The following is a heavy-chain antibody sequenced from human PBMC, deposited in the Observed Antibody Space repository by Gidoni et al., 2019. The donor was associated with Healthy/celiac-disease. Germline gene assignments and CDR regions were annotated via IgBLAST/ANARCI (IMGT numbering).Heavy chain of an antibody. CDR1: GFTFSSYG. J-gene: IGHJ4*02. Sequence: QVQLVESWGGVVQPGRSLRLSCASSGFTFSSYGLHWVRQAPGKGMEWVAVISYDGSNKYYADSVKGRFTISRDNSKNTLYLKMNSLRAEDTAVYYCAKDESSGWYGGLDYWGQGTLVTVSS. D-gene: IGHD6-19*01. CDR3: AKDESSGWYGGLDY. V-gene: IGHV3-30*18. CDR2: ISYDGSNK.